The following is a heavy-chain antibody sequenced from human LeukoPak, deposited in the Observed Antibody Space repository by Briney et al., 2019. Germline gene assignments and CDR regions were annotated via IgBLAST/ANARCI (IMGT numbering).Heavy chain of an antibody. J-gene: IGHJ4*02. D-gene: IGHD1-7*01. CDR2: ISGSGGST. V-gene: IGHV3-23*01. CDR3: AKYGNYLFDY. CDR1: GFIFSSYA. Sequence: GGSLRLSCAASGFIFSSYAMSWVRQAPGKGLEWVSAISGSGGSTYYADSVKGRFTVSRDNSRNTLYLQMNSLRAEDTAVYYCAKYGNYLFDYWGQGTLVTVSS.